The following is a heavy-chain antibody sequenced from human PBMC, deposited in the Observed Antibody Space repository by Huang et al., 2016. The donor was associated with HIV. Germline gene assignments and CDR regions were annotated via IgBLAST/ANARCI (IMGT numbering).Heavy chain of an antibody. CDR2: MNPNTGNT. CDR3: ARSAYGDLDY. D-gene: IGHD4-17*01. Sequence: QVHLVQSGAEVKKPGASVKVSCKASGYTFTNYDINWVRQAPGRGLGWMGVMNPNTGNTGFAQRFQGRVTMTRKTSITTAYMELTSLTSEDTAVYYCARSAYGDLDYWGLGTLVIVSS. V-gene: IGHV1-8*02. J-gene: IGHJ4*02. CDR1: GYTFTNYD.